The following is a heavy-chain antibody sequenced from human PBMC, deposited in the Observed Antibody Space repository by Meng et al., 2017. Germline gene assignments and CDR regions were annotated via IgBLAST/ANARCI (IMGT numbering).Heavy chain of an antibody. CDR1: GYSISSGYY. CDR2: IYHSGST. J-gene: IGHJ4*02. V-gene: IGHV4-38-2*01. D-gene: IGHD1-26*01. Sequence: SETLSLTCAVSGYSISSGYYWGWIRQPPGKGLEWIGSIYHSGSTYYNPSLKSRVTISVVTSKNQFSLKLSSVTAADTAVYYCAAIVGARDYWGQGTLVTVSS. CDR3: AAIVGARDY.